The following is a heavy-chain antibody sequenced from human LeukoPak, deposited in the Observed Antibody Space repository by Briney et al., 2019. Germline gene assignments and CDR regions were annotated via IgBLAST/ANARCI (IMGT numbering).Heavy chain of an antibody. CDR3: ARDQDWAFDY. D-gene: IGHD3/OR15-3a*01. V-gene: IGHV3-48*01. J-gene: IGHJ4*02. CDR2: ISRNRKTI. Sequence: GGSLRLSCAASGFTFSDYTMNWVRQAPEKGLEWVSYISRNRKTITYADPVKGRLTISRDNAKNSLFLEMNSLRAEDTAIYYCARDQDWAFDYWGQGTLVTVSS. CDR1: GFTFSDYT.